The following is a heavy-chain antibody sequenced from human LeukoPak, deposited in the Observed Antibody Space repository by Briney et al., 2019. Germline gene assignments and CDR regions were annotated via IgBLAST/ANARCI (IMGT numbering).Heavy chain of an antibody. CDR3: ARDDYYGSGRYYH. CDR1: GGSISSYY. J-gene: IGHJ4*02. Sequence: SETLSLTCTVSGGSISSYYWSWIRQPPGKGLEWIGYIYYSGSTNYNPSLKSRVTISVDTSKNQFSLKLSSVTAADTAVYYCARDDYYGSGRYYHWGQGTLVTVSS. D-gene: IGHD3-10*01. CDR2: IYYSGST. V-gene: IGHV4-59*01.